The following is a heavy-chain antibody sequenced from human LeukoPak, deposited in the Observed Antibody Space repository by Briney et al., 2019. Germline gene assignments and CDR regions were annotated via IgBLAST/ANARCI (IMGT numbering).Heavy chain of an antibody. CDR1: GGSISSYY. Sequence: SETLSLTCTVSGGSISSYYWGWIRQPPGKGLEWIGSIYYSGSTYYNPSLKSRITISVDTSKNQFSLKLSSVTAADTAVYYCAGQYYDFWSGYFPLDYWGQGTLVTVSS. D-gene: IGHD3-3*01. J-gene: IGHJ4*02. V-gene: IGHV4-39*01. CDR3: AGQYYDFWSGYFPLDY. CDR2: IYYSGST.